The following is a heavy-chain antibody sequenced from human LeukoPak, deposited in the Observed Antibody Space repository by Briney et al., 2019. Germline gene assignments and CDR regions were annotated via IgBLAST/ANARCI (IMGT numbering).Heavy chain of an antibody. D-gene: IGHD2-2*01. CDR3: ARDLFFGEYQLLSPSNWFDP. V-gene: IGHV1-2*02. CDR2: INPNSGGT. J-gene: IGHJ5*02. Sequence: GASVKVSCKASGYTFTGYYMHWVRQAPGQGLEWMGWINPNSGGTNYAQKFQGGVTMTRDTSISTAYMELSRLRSDDTAVYYCARDLFFGEYQLLSPSNWFDPWGQGTLVTVSS. CDR1: GYTFTGYY.